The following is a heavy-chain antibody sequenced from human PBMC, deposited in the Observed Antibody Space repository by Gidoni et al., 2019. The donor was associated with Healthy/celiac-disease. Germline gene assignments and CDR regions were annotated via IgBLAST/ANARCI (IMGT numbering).Heavy chain of an antibody. J-gene: IGHJ4*02. CDR1: GFTFRNAW. CDR2: IKTKNEGGTT. V-gene: IGHV3-15*01. Sequence: EVQLVESGGGLVKPGGSLRVSCAASGFTFRNAWMSWVRQAPGKGLECVGRIKTKNEGGTTNFAAPVKGRFTISRDDSKNTLYLQMNSLKTEDTAVYYCTTVGIFGVGRGGDYWGQGTLVTVSS. CDR3: TTVGIFGVGRGGDY. D-gene: IGHD3-3*02.